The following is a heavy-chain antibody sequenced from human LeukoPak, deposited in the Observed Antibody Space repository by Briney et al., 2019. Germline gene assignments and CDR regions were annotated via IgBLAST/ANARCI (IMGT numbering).Heavy chain of an antibody. CDR1: GGSISSYY. CDR2: IYTSGST. D-gene: IGHD6-6*01. CDR3: ARALAARPIGYYYYYYMDV. V-gene: IGHV4-4*07. J-gene: IGHJ6*03. Sequence: PSETLSLTCTVSGGSISSYYWSWIRQPAGKGLEWIGRIYTSGSTNYNPSLKSRVTMSVDTSKNQFSLKLTSVTAADTAVYYRARALAARPIGYYYYYYMDVWGKGTTVTVSS.